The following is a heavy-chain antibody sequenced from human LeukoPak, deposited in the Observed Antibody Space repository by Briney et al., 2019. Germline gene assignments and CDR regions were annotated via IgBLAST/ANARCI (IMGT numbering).Heavy chain of an antibody. V-gene: IGHV1-46*01. CDR3: ARDKGELERTGHYYYMDV. Sequence: ASVKVSCKASGYTFTSYYMHWVRQAPGQGLEWMGIINPSGGSTSYAQKFQGRVTMTRDTSTSTVYMELSSLRSEDTAVYYCARDKGELERTGHYYYMDVWGKGTTVTISS. CDR2: INPSGGST. J-gene: IGHJ6*03. D-gene: IGHD1-1*01. CDR1: GYTFTSYY.